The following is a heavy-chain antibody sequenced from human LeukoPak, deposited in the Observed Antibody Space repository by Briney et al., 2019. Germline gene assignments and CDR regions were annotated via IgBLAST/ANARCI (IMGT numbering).Heavy chain of an antibody. Sequence: GGSLRLSCAASGFTVSSNYMSWVRQAPGKGLEWVSVIYSGGSTYYADSVKGRFTISRDNSKNTLYLQMNSLRAEDTAVYYCARRAVVRGVGAWHFDYWGQGTLVTVSS. CDR2: IYSGGST. V-gene: IGHV3-66*01. CDR1: GFTVSSNY. J-gene: IGHJ4*02. CDR3: ARRAVVRGVGAWHFDY. D-gene: IGHD3-10*01.